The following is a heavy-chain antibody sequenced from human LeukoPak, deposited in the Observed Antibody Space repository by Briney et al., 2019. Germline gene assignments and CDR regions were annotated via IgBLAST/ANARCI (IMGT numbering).Heavy chain of an antibody. CDR1: GGSFSSYA. J-gene: IGHJ4*02. Sequence: ASVKVSCKASGGSFSSYAINWVRQAPGQGLEWMGGIIPIFGTANYAQKFQDRVTITAVESMSTVYMELSSLRSEDTAVYYCARGWLAETTVVTPYNYWGQGTLVTVS. CDR2: IIPIFGTA. D-gene: IGHD4-23*01. V-gene: IGHV1-69*13. CDR3: ARGWLAETTVVTPYNY.